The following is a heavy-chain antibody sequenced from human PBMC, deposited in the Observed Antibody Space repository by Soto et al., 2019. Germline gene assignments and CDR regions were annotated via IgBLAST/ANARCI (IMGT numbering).Heavy chain of an antibody. D-gene: IGHD6-13*01. J-gene: IGHJ6*02. V-gene: IGHV4-4*07. CDR3: ASAAGFVGTSTGYSSNWYGDYYYGMDV. CDR1: GGSISSYY. CDR2: IYTSGST. Sequence: SETLSLTYTVSGGSISSYYWSWIRQPAGKGLEWIGRIYTSGSTDYNPALKSRVTMSVDTSQNQFSLKLSSVTAADTAVYYCASAAGFVGTSTGYSSNWYGDYYYGMDVWGQGTTVTVS.